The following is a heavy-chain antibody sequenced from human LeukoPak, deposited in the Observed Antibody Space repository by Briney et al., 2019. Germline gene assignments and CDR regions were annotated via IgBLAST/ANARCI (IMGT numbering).Heavy chain of an antibody. CDR2: IKSKTDGGTT. CDR3: TTDGVVIIDDAFDI. Sequence: SGGSLRLSCAASGFTVSSDYMSWVRQAPGKGLEWVGRIKSKTDGGTTDYAAPVKGRFTISRDDSKNTLYLQMNSLKTEDTAVYYCTTDGVVIIDDAFDIWGQGTMVTVSS. CDR1: GFTVSSDY. V-gene: IGHV3-15*01. D-gene: IGHD3-3*01. J-gene: IGHJ3*02.